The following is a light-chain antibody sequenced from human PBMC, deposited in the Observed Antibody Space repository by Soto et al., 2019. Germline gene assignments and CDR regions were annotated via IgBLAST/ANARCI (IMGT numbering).Light chain of an antibody. CDR1: QTINNW. V-gene: IGKV1-5*01. J-gene: IGKJ1*01. Sequence: DIQMTQSPSTLSASIGDRVTITCRASQTINNWLAWYQQKPGKAPNLLIYHASNLETGVPSTFIGSPFGTAITLSISSLQPDDFAPYYCQHYNSYPWTFGQGTKVEIK. CDR2: HAS. CDR3: QHYNSYPWT.